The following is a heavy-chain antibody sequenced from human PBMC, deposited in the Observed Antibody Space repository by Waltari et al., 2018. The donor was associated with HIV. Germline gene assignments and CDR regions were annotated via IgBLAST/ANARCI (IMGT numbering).Heavy chain of an antibody. V-gene: IGHV1-3*01. J-gene: IGHJ4*02. D-gene: IGHD3-22*01. Sequence: QVQLVQSGAEVKKPGASVKVSCKASGYTFTSYAMHWVRQAPGQRLEWMGWINAGNGNTKYSQKFQGRVTITRDTSASTAYMELSSLRSEDTAVYYCERALNYYDSSGYPFDYWGQGTLVTVSS. CDR3: ERALNYYDSSGYPFDY. CDR1: GYTFTSYA. CDR2: INAGNGNT.